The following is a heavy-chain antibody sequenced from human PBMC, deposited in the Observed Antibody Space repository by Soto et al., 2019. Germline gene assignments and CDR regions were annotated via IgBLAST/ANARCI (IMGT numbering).Heavy chain of an antibody. J-gene: IGHJ5*02. CDR1: GGSFSGYY. D-gene: IGHD6-13*01. CDR3: ARGPRGSWLRNWFDP. Sequence: PSETLSLTCAVYGGSFSGYYWSWIRQPPGKGLEWIGEINHSGSTNYNPSLKSRVTISVDTSKNQFSLKLSSVTAADTAVYYCARGPRGSWLRNWFDPWGHGTLVTVSS. V-gene: IGHV4-34*01. CDR2: INHSGST.